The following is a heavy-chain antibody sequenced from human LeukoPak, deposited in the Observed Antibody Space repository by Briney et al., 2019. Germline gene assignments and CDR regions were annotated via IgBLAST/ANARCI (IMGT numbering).Heavy chain of an antibody. Sequence: ASVKVSCKASGYTLTSYYMHWVRQAPGQGLEWMGIINPSGGTTSYAQKFQGRVTMTRDTFTSTVYMELSSLRSEDTAVYYCARAHDYLWGNYRHFDYWGQGTLVTVSS. CDR3: ARAHDYLWGNYRHFDY. CDR2: INPSGGTT. CDR1: GYTLTSYY. J-gene: IGHJ4*02. D-gene: IGHD3-16*02. V-gene: IGHV1-46*01.